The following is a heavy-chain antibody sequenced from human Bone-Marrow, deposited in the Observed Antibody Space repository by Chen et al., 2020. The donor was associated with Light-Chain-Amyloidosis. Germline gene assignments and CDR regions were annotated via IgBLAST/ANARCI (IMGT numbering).Heavy chain of an antibody. D-gene: IGHD3-16*01. CDR1: GDSVTNPDYY. J-gene: IGHJ4*02. Sequence: QVQLQESGPGLVKPPRTLSLTCTVSGDSVTNPDYYWNWIRQPPGKGLEWVGYIYDSGSTYYGPSLRSRGGISIDTSKNQFSLKLTSVTAADTAVYYCARRGPGYYDFWGQGILVTVSS. CDR3: ARRGPGYYDF. CDR2: IYDSGST. V-gene: IGHV4-30-4*01.